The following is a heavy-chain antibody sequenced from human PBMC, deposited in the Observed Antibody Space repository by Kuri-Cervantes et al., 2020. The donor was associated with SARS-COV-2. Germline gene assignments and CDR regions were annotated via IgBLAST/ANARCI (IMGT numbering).Heavy chain of an antibody. CDR1: GGSFSDYA. Sequence: GSLRLSCAVYGGSFSDYAWTWIRQTPEKGLVWIGQINHGGSTSYNPSLKSRVTISVDTSKKQFSLKLTSVTVADTAVYYCARGSPGYWGQGTLVTVSS. V-gene: IGHV4-34*01. CDR2: INHGGST. CDR3: ARGSPGY. J-gene: IGHJ4*02.